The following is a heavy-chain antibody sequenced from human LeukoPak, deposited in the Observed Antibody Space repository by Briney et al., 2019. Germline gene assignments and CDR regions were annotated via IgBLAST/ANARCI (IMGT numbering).Heavy chain of an antibody. J-gene: IGHJ5*02. V-gene: IGHV3-30*03. CDR3: AREASGYDFDI. Sequence: PGGSLRLSCAASGFTSSSYGIHWVRQAPGKGLEWVAVISFDGTIKYYADSVKGRFTSSRDNSKNTLYLQMNSLRVEDTAVYYCAREASGYDFDIWGQGTLFTVSS. CDR1: GFTSSSYG. D-gene: IGHD5-12*01. CDR2: ISFDGTIK.